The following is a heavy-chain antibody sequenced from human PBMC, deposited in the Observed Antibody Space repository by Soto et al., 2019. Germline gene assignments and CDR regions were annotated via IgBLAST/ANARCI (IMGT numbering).Heavy chain of an antibody. Sequence: ASVKVSCKASGYTFTSYGISWVRQAPGQGLEWMGWISAYNGNTNYAQKLQGRVTMTTDTSTCTAYMELRSLRFDDTAVYYCARGFRSGWYTGLNFDYWGQGTLVTVSS. CDR3: ARGFRSGWYTGLNFDY. J-gene: IGHJ4*02. D-gene: IGHD6-19*01. V-gene: IGHV1-18*01. CDR2: ISAYNGNT. CDR1: GYTFTSYG.